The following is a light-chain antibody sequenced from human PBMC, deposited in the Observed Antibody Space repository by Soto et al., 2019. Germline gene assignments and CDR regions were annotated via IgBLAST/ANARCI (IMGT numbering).Light chain of an antibody. CDR2: GSS. J-gene: IGKJ2*01. V-gene: IGKV3-20*01. CDR1: QSISSSA. CDR3: QQYVTSPYT. Sequence: DIVLTQSPGTLSLSPGERVVVSCRTSQSISSSALAWYQQKPGQPPTLLIYGSSRRATGIPDRFSGSGSGTDVTLTISRLEPEDFAVYFCQQYVTSPYTFGQGTKLEI.